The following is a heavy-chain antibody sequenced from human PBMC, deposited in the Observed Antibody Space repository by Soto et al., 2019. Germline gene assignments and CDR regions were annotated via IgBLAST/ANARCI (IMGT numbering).Heavy chain of an antibody. V-gene: IGHV3-74*01. D-gene: IGHD3-3*01. CDR3: VRDHHDYDFWSGNPRGYFDL. Sequence: GGSLRLSCAASGFTLSNFWMHWVRQVPGKGLVWVSRINDDGSRTKYADSVEGRLTISRDTAKNTLYLQMDSLRVEDTAVYYCVRDHHDYDFWSGNPRGYFDLWGRGTLVTVSS. CDR1: GFTLSNFW. CDR2: INDDGSRT. J-gene: IGHJ2*01.